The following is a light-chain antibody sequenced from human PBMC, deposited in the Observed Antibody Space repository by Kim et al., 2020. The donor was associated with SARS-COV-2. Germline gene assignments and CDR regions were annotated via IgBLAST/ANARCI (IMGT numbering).Light chain of an antibody. CDR2: QDS. Sequence: VSPEQTASITCSGDKLGDKYACWYQQKPGQSPVLVIYQDSKRPSGIPERFSGSNSGNTATLTISGTQAMDEADYYCQAWDSSTGGVFGTGTKVTVL. CDR3: QAWDSSTGGV. J-gene: IGLJ1*01. V-gene: IGLV3-1*01. CDR1: KLGDKY.